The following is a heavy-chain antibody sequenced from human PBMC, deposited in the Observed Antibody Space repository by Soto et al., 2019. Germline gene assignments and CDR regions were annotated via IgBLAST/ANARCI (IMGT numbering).Heavy chain of an antibody. CDR2: IYYSGST. D-gene: IGHD3-9*01. J-gene: IGHJ6*02. Sequence: SETLSLTCTVSGGSISSYYWSWIRQPPGKGLEWIGYIYYSGSTNYNPSLKSRVTISVDTSKNQFSLKLSSVTAADTAVYYCASAHLTYYDIWTGYLYYGMDVWGQGTTFTVSS. V-gene: IGHV4-59*01. CDR3: ASAHLTYYDIWTGYLYYGMDV. CDR1: GGSISSYY.